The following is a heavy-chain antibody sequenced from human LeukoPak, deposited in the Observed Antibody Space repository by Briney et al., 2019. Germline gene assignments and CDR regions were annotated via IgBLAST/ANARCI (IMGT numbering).Heavy chain of an antibody. CDR3: AKDQGTIIDY. Sequence: GGSLRLSCAASGFTFSTYAMHWVRQAPGKGLEWVAVISYDGSSKYYADSVKGRFTISRDNSKNTLYLQMNSLRAEDTAVYYCAKDQGTIIDYWGQGTLVTVSS. CDR2: ISYDGSSK. V-gene: IGHV3-30*04. D-gene: IGHD2-8*01. CDR1: GFTFSTYA. J-gene: IGHJ4*02.